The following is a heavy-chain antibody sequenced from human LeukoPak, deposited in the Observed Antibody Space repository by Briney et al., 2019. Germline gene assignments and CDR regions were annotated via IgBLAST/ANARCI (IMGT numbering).Heavy chain of an antibody. V-gene: IGHV3-23*01. CDR1: GFTFSSYA. J-gene: IGHJ4*02. CDR2: ISGSGGST. D-gene: IGHD5-18*01. Sequence: GGSLRLSCAASGFTFSSYAMSWVRQAPGKGLEWVSAISGSGGSTYYADSVKGRFTISRDNSRNTLYLQMNSLRAEDTAVYYCASTRRGYSYGYRAAEFDYWGQGTLVTVSS. CDR3: ASTRRGYSYGYRAAEFDY.